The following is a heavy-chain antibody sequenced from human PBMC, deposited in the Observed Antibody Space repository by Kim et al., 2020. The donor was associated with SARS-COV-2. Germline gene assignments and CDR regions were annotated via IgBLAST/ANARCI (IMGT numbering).Heavy chain of an antibody. V-gene: IGHV3-74*01. D-gene: IGHD5-18*01. J-gene: IGHJ4*02. CDR3: SADPDRDGYSFFDY. CDR1: GFTFSSYW. CDR2: IKGDGSST. Sequence: GGSLRLSCAASGFTFSSYWMHWVRQAPGKGLVWVSRIKGDGSSTTYADSVKGRFTISRDNAKNTLYLQMNSLRAEDTAMYFCSADPDRDGYSFFDYWGQGVLVTVSS.